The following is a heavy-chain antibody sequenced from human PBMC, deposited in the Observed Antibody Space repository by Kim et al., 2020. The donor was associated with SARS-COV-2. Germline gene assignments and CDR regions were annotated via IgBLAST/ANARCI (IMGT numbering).Heavy chain of an antibody. V-gene: IGHV3-53*04. CDR2: IYSGGAT. CDR1: GFTVSSDY. CDR3: ASDPGLRNGMHY. Sequence: GGSLRLSCVAPGFTVSSDYVNWVRQAPGKGLEWVSVIYSGGATYYADFVKGRFTISRHDSNNTLSLQMTNLRPEDTAVYYCASDPGLRNGMHYWGPGT. J-gene: IGHJ4*03.